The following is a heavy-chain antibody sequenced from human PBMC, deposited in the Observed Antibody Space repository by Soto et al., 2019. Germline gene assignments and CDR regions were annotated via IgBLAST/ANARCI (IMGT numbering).Heavy chain of an antibody. D-gene: IGHD6-6*01. V-gene: IGHV1-2*04. CDR2: INPNSGGT. CDR1: GYTFTGYY. CDR3: ARGAEYSSSSIYYYYYGMDV. J-gene: IGHJ6*02. Sequence: ASVKVSCKASGYTFTGYYMHWVRQAPGQGLEWMGWINPNSGGTNYAQKFQGWVTMTRDTSISTAYMELSRLRSDDTAVYYCARGAEYSSSSIYYYYYGMDVRGQGTTVTVSS.